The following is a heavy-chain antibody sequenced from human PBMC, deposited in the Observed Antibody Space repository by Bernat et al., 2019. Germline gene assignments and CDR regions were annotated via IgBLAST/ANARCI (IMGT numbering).Heavy chain of an antibody. CDR2: IRSKAYGGTT. CDR3: TTNTAMDRDYYYYMDV. V-gene: IGHV3-49*04. D-gene: IGHD5-18*01. CDR1: GFTFGDYA. Sequence: EVQLVESGGGLVQPGRSLRLSCTASGFTFGDYAMSWVRQAPGKGLEWVGFIRSKAYGGTTEYAASVKGRFTISRDDSKSISYLRRNSLKAEDAAVYYCTTNTAMDRDYYYYMDVWGKGTTVTVSS. J-gene: IGHJ6*03.